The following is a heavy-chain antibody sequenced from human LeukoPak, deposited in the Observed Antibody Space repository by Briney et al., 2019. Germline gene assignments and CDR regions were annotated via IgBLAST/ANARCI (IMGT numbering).Heavy chain of an antibody. V-gene: IGHV3-33*06. D-gene: IGHD5-24*01. CDR2: ICYDGSNK. CDR1: GLTFSSYG. CDR3: AKDRRDGYPPCLDY. Sequence: PGGSVRLSCAASGLTFSSYGMHWVRQAPGKGLEWVAVICYDGSNKYYADSVKGRFTISRDNSKNTLYLQMNSLRAEDTAVYYCAKDRRDGYPPCLDYWGQGTLVTVSS. J-gene: IGHJ4*02.